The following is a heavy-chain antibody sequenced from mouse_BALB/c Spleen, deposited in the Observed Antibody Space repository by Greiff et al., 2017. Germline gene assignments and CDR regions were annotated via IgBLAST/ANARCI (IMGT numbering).Heavy chain of an antibody. CDR3: AREGLRLRGAWFAY. CDR2: ISNLAYSI. D-gene: IGHD1-2*01. V-gene: IGHV5-15*02. Sequence: EVKLMESGGGLVQPGGSRKLSCAASGFTFSDYGMAWVRQAPGKGPEWVAFISNLAYSIYYADTVTGRFTISRENAKNTLYLEMSSLRSEDTAMYYCAREGLRLRGAWFAYWGQGTLVTVSA. J-gene: IGHJ3*01. CDR1: GFTFSDYG.